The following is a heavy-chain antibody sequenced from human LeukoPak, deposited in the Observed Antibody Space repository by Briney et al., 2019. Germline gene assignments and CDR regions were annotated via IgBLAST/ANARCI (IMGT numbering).Heavy chain of an antibody. V-gene: IGHV3-15*01. CDR1: GLTFSNAW. CDR2: IKSKTNGGTT. Sequence: GGSLRLSCAVSGLTFSNAWMSWVRQAPGKGLEWVGRIKSKTNGGTTDYAAPVKGRFTILRDDSKNTVYLQMNSLKTEDTALYYCAKSPRGVGPFDYWGQGTLVTVSS. D-gene: IGHD2-2*01. CDR3: AKSPRGVGPFDY. J-gene: IGHJ4*02.